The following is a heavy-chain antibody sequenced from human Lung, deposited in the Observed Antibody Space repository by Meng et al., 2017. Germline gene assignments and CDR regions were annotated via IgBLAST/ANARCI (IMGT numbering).Heavy chain of an antibody. CDR1: GGSISSIDW. CDR3: ASWIYSCGWQ. Sequence: QVQLRKSGPGLVKPSGTLSLTCVVSGGSISSIDWWSWVRQPPGKGLEWIGEIYHGGDTNYNPSLKSRVTIAIDRSKNQFSLKLSSVTAADTAVYYCASWIYSCGWQWGQGTLVTVSS. CDR2: IYHGGDT. D-gene: IGHD6-19*01. J-gene: IGHJ4*02. V-gene: IGHV4/OR15-8*02.